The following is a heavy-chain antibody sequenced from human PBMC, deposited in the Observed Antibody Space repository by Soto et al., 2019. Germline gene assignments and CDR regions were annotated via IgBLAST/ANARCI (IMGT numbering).Heavy chain of an antibody. CDR3: AREYCTSARCYSPDY. V-gene: IGHV1-18*01. CDR2: ISPHNGNT. CDR1: GYTFTTYG. J-gene: IGHJ4*02. Sequence: QVQLVQSGAEVKKPGASVKVSCKASGYTFTTYGISWVRQAPGQGLEWMAWISPHNGNTNYAQRLQGRVTMTTDTSTSTAYMELRSLGSDDTAVYYCAREYCTSARCYSPDYWGQGTLVTVSS. D-gene: IGHD2-2*01.